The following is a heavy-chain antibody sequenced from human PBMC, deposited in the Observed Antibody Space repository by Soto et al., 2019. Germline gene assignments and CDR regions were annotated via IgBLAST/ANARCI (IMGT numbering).Heavy chain of an antibody. J-gene: IGHJ5*01. CDR3: VRLIGNSWLDF. D-gene: IGHD1-26*01. Sequence: PSQTLSLTCAISGDSVSSSSVTWNWIRQSPSRGLEWLGRTYYRSKWYNDYAESVKSRITINPDTSKNQFSLHLNSVTPEVTAVYYCVRLIGNSWLDFWGKGTLFTVSS. CDR2: TYYRSKWYN. CDR1: GDSVSSSSVT. V-gene: IGHV6-1*01.